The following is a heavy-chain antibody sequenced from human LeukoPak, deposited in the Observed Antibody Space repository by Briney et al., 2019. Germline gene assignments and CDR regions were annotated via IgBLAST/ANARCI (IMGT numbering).Heavy chain of an antibody. CDR3: ARGESYGDFVHYYYGMDV. CDR2: IGTAGDT. CDR1: GCTFSSYD. J-gene: IGHJ6*02. D-gene: IGHD4-17*01. Sequence: GGSLRLSCAASGCTFSSYDMHWVRQATGKGLEWVSAIGTAGDTYYPGSVKGRFTISRENAKNSLYLQMNSLRAGDTAVYYCARGESYGDFVHYYYGMDVWGQGTTVTVSS. V-gene: IGHV3-13*04.